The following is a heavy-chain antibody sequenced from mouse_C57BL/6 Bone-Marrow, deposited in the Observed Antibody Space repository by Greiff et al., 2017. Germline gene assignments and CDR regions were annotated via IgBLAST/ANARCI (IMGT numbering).Heavy chain of an antibody. D-gene: IGHD1-1*01. CDR2: ISNGGGST. CDR3: ARHRHCFTTVDAMDY. V-gene: IGHV5-12*01. CDR1: GFTFSDYY. J-gene: IGHJ4*01. Sequence: EVKLEESGGGLVQPGGSLKLSCAASGFTFSDYYMYWVRQTPEKRLEWVAYISNGGGSTYYPDTVKGRFTISRDNAKNTLYLQMSRLKSEDTAMYYCARHRHCFTTVDAMDYWGQGTSVTVSS.